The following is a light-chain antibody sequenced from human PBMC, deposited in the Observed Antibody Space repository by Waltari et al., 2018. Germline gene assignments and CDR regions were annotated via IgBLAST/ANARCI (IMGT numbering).Light chain of an antibody. Sequence: DIQITQSPSTLSAPVGARVTNTCRASQSISSWLAWYQQKPGKAPKVLIYKASSLESGVPLRFSGSGSGTEFTLTISSLQPDDFATYYCQQYNSDPWTFGQGTRVEIK. CDR1: QSISSW. CDR3: QQYNSDPWT. CDR2: KAS. V-gene: IGKV1-5*03. J-gene: IGKJ1*01.